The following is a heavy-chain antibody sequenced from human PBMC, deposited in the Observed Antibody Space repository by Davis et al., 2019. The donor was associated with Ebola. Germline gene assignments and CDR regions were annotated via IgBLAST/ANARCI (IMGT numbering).Heavy chain of an antibody. CDR3: ARAQFPTTSDH. CDR1: GYIFASYG. V-gene: IGHV1-18*01. D-gene: IGHD1-1*01. Sequence: AASVKVSCKASGYIFASYGFSWVRQAPGQGLEWMGWFNPHNGNTNYAQSVQGRVTMTTDTSTTTAYMEVGSLRSDDTAVYYCARAQFPTTSDHWGQGTLVTVSS. CDR2: FNPHNGNT. J-gene: IGHJ4*02.